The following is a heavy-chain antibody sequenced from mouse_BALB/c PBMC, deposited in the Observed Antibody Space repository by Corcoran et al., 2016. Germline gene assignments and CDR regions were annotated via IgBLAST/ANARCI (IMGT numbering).Heavy chain of an antibody. Sequence: EHQLQKSGPELVKPGASVKMSCKASGYTFTSYLMHWVKQKPGQGLEWIGYINPYNDGTKYNEKFKGKATLTSDKSSSTAYMELSSLTSEDSAVYYCARLYPGISTDYWGQGTSVTVSS. CDR3: ARLYPGISTDY. CDR1: GYTFTSYL. J-gene: IGHJ4*01. V-gene: IGHV1S136*01. CDR2: INPYNDGT.